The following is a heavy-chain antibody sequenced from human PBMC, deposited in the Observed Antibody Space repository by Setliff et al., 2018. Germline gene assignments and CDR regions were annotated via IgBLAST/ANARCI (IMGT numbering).Heavy chain of an antibody. CDR1: GFIFDDFA. CDR3: VKDALGPDHFDNSGYFDY. D-gene: IGHD3-22*01. Sequence: SLRLSCVVSGFIFDDFAMHWVRQVPGKAPEWVASISWNSVNIVYAESVKGRFTISRDNAKNALHLQMNSLKTEDTALYYCVKDALGPDHFDNSGYFDYWGQGTPVTVSS. J-gene: IGHJ4*02. V-gene: IGHV3-9*01. CDR2: ISWNSVNI.